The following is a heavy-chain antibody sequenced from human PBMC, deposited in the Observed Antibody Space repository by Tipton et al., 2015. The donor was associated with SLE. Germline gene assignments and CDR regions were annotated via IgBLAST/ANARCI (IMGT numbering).Heavy chain of an antibody. J-gene: IGHJ4*02. V-gene: IGHV4-59*11. D-gene: IGHD4-17*01. Sequence: TLSLTCTVSGGSITSHYWSWIRQPPGKGLEWIGNILYSGDTNYNPSLKSRVTISLDTSRKQFSLSLNSVTAADTAVYFCARDDPDGDGGGIPGDYWGQGTLVTVSP. CDR3: ARDDPDGDGGGIPGDY. CDR1: GGSITSHY. CDR2: ILYSGDT.